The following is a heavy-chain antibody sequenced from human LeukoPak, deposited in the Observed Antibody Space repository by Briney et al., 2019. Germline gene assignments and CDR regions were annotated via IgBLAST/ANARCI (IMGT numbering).Heavy chain of an antibody. D-gene: IGHD3-22*01. J-gene: IGHJ1*01. CDR2: IKSDGST. CDR3: ARAPSEIGGYYPEYFRH. V-gene: IGHV3-74*01. Sequence: GGSLRHSCAASGFTFSSYWMHWVRQAPGKGLVWVSRIKSDGSTNYAASVKGRFTISRDNAKNTVSLQMDSLRAEDTGVYYCARAPSEIGGYYPEYFRHWGQGTLVTVSS. CDR1: GFTFSSYW.